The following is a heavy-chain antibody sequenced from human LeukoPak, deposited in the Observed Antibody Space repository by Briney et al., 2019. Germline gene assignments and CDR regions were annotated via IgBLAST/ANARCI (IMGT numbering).Heavy chain of an antibody. J-gene: IGHJ4*02. CDR3: AKDKRYSSGWYYFDY. CDR1: GFTFSSYG. V-gene: IGHV3-NL1*01. CDR2: ISGSGGST. D-gene: IGHD6-19*01. Sequence: SGGSLRLSCAASGFTFSSYGMHWVRQAPGKGLEWVSAISGSGGSTYYADSVKGRFTISRDNSKNTLYLQMNSLRAEDTAVYYCAKDKRYSSGWYYFDYWGQGTLVTVSS.